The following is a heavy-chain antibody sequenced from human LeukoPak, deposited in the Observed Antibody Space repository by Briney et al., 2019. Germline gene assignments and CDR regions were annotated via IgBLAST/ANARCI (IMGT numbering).Heavy chain of an antibody. CDR3: TNHVPKNIRGCTGIGPLCGVRFHQ. CDR1: GFTFSSYA. V-gene: IGHV3-23*01. J-gene: IGHJ1*01. CDR2: ISGSGDAT. D-gene: IGHD2-21*01. Sequence: GGSLRLSCAASGFTFSSYAMSWVRQAPARGLEWVSSISGSGDATRHADSVMGRFTISRDNFKNTLFLQMDSLRADDTALYMCTNHVPKNIRGCTGIGPLCGVRFHQWGQDTLVTVSS.